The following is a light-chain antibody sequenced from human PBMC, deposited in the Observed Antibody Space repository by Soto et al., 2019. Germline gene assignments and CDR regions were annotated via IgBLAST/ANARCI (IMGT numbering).Light chain of an antibody. CDR3: QQYNSWPLT. CDR1: QSVSSN. V-gene: IGKV3-15*01. J-gene: IGKJ1*01. Sequence: EIVMTQSPVSLSVSPGERATLSCRASQSVSSNLAWYQQKPGQAPRLLIYGASTRATGIPARFSGSGSGTDFTLTINRLQSEDVTVYYCQQYNSWPLTFGQGTRVEI. CDR2: GAS.